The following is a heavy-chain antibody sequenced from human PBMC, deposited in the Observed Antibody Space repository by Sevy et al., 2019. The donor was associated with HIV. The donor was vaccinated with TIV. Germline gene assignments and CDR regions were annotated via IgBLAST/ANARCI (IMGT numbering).Heavy chain of an antibody. CDR1: GYTFTNYG. Sequence: ASVKVSCKASGYTFTNYGITWVRQAPGQGLEWMGWISAYNGNTNYAQKLQGRVTMTTDTSTSTAYMELRSLRSDDTAVYYCARDASFSMIVVDLDYWGQGTLVTVSS. D-gene: IGHD3-22*01. V-gene: IGHV1-18*01. CDR3: ARDASFSMIVVDLDY. J-gene: IGHJ4*02. CDR2: ISAYNGNT.